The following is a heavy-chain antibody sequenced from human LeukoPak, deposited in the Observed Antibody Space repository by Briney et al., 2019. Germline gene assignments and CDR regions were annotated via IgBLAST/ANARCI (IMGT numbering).Heavy chain of an antibody. CDR3: AREGSPYYYDSSGYYYDY. D-gene: IGHD3-22*01. J-gene: IGHJ4*02. V-gene: IGHV1-69*13. CDR2: IIPIFGTA. Sequence: APVKVSCKASGGTFSSYAISWVRQAPGQGLEWMGGIIPIFGTANYAQKFQGRVTITADESTSTAYMELSSLRSEDTAVYYCAREGSPYYYDSSGYYYDYWGQGTLVTVSS. CDR1: GGTFSSYA.